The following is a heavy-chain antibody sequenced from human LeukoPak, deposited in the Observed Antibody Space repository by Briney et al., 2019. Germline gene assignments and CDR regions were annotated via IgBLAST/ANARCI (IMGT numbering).Heavy chain of an antibody. D-gene: IGHD6-19*01. CDR3: ARHSSIAVAVDY. CDR1: GDSISSYY. CDR2: IYYSGST. J-gene: IGHJ4*02. Sequence: SETLSLTCTVSGDSISSYYWSWIRQPPGKGLEWIGYIYYSGSTNYNPSLKSRVTISVDTSKNQFSLKLSSVTAADTAVYYCARHSSIAVAVDYWGQGTLVTASS. V-gene: IGHV4-59*08.